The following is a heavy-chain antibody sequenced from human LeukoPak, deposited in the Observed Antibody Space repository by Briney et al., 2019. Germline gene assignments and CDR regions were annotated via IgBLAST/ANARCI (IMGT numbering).Heavy chain of an antibody. V-gene: IGHV4-39*07. CDR3: ASGARGLWSGYYDY. Sequence: SETLSLTCTVSGGSISSSSYYWGWIRQPPGKGLEWIGSIYYSGSTYYNPSLKSRVTMSVDTSKNQFSLKLSSVTAADTAVYYCASGARGLWSGYYDYWGQGTLVTVSS. D-gene: IGHD3-3*01. CDR1: GGSISSSSYY. CDR2: IYYSGST. J-gene: IGHJ4*02.